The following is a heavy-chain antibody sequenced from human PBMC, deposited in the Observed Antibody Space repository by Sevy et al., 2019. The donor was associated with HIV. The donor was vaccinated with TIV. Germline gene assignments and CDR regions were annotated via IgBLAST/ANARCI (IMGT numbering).Heavy chain of an antibody. D-gene: IGHD6-25*01. Sequence: SETLSLTCTVSGGSISSGSYYWSWIRQPAGKGLEWIGRIYTSGSTNYNPSLKSRVTISVDTSKNQFSLKLSSVTAADTAVYYCAREPAGVSSYYYYYMDVWGKGTTVTVSS. CDR3: AREPAGVSSYYYYYMDV. CDR1: GGSISSGSYY. CDR2: IYTSGST. V-gene: IGHV4-61*02. J-gene: IGHJ6*03.